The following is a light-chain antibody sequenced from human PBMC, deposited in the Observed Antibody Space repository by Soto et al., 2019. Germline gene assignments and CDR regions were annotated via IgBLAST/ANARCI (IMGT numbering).Light chain of an antibody. Sequence: MTQSPSSLSASLGERATIXSRASHTIGTYVTWHQQKPGKAPNLLIHGASTRATGIPDRFSGSGSGTEFALTISRLESEDFAVYFCQQYSSSPWTFGQGTKVDIK. CDR1: HTIGTY. V-gene: IGKV3-15*01. CDR2: GAS. CDR3: QQYSSSPWT. J-gene: IGKJ1*01.